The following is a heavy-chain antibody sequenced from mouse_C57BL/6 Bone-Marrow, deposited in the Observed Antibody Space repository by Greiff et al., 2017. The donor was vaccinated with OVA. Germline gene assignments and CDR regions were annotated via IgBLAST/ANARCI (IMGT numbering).Heavy chain of an antibody. CDR3: ARPTTVAGLDY. D-gene: IGHD1-1*01. CDR1: GYTFTSYT. J-gene: IGHJ2*01. CDR2: INPSSGYT. Sequence: SGAELARPGASVKMSCKASGYTFTSYTMHWVKQRPGQGLEWIGYINPSSGYTKYNQKFKDKATLTADKSSSTAYMQLSSLTSEDSAVYYCARPTTVAGLDYWGQGTTLTVSS. V-gene: IGHV1-4*01.